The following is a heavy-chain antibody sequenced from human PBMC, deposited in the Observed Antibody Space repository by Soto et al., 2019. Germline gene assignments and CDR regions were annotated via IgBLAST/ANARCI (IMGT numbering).Heavy chain of an antibody. CDR2: IYYSGNT. V-gene: IGHV4-39*01. CDR3: ARRGRDDQPSDY. J-gene: IGHJ4*02. D-gene: IGHD1-26*01. CDR1: GGSISSSSYY. Sequence: QLQLQESGPGLVKPSETLSLTCTVSGGSISSSSYYCGWIRQPPGKGLEWIGNIYYSGNTYYNPSLKSRVTISVDTFKNQFSRELSSVTAADTAVDYYARRGRDDQPSDYRSQGTLVTVSS.